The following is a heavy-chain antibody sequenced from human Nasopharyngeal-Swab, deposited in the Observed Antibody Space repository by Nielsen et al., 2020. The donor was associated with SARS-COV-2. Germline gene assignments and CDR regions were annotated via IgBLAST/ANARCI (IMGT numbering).Heavy chain of an antibody. CDR1: GGSISSGSYY. V-gene: IGHV4-61*01. Sequence: SKTLSLTCSVSGGSISSGSYYWSWIRQPPGKGLEWIGYISYGGSTNYNPSLRSRVTISVDTSKSQFSLKLTSVTAADTAVYYCARGLYDGSGLLDSWGHGTLVTVSS. D-gene: IGHD3-22*01. J-gene: IGHJ5*01. CDR2: ISYGGST. CDR3: ARGLYDGSGLLDS.